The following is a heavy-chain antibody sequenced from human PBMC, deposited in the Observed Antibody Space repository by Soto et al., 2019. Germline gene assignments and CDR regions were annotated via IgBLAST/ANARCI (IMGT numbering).Heavy chain of an antibody. J-gene: IGHJ3*02. Sequence: GGSRRLCGEASGFTFSSYGMHWVRQAPGKGLEWVAVISYDGTNNYYTESVKGRFTISRDNSKNTLFLQMNSLRAEDTAVYFCAKGDCSGGSCYFSAFDIWGQGTMVTVS. V-gene: IGHV3-30*18. CDR2: ISYDGTNN. CDR1: GFTFSSYG. CDR3: AKGDCSGGSCYFSAFDI. D-gene: IGHD2-15*01.